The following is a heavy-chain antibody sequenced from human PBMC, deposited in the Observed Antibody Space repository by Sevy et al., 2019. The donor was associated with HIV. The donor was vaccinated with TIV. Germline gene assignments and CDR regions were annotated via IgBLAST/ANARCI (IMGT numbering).Heavy chain of an antibody. V-gene: IGHV5-51*01. J-gene: IGHJ4*02. Sequence: GESLKISCKGSGYSFTASWIAWVRQMPGKGLEWMGIIYPGDSDTKYSPSFQGQVTISADRSISTAYLQWRSLKASDTAIYYCARHLNYDILTGYSPYFVYWGQGTQVTVSS. CDR2: IYPGDSDT. D-gene: IGHD3-9*01. CDR1: GYSFTASW. CDR3: ARHLNYDILTGYSPYFVY.